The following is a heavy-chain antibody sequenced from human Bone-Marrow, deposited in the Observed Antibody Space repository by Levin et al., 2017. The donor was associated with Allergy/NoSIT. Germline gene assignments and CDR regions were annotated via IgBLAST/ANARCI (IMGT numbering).Heavy chain of an antibody. J-gene: IGHJ4*02. Sequence: GESLKISCAASGFTFSSYSMTWVRQAPGKGLEWVSSISTSSSYMHYADSVKGRFTISRDNAKNSLYLQMNSLRDEDTAVYYCATNKVLYPMTHYKYWGQGTLVTVSS. V-gene: IGHV3-21*06. CDR1: GFTFSSYS. CDR3: ATNKVLYPMTHYKY. D-gene: IGHD4/OR15-4a*01. CDR2: ISTSSSYM.